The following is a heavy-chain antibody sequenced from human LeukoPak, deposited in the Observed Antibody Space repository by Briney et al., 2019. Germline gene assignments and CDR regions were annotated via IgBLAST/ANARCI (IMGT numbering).Heavy chain of an antibody. V-gene: IGHV3-23*01. Sequence: GGSLRLSCAASGFTFSSYGLSWVRQAPGKGQEWVSGISGSGGSTNYADSVKGRFTISRDNSKNTLYLQMNSLRAEDTAVYYCAKETSRIGGGMASFDYWGQGTLVTVSS. CDR1: GFTFSSYG. CDR2: ISGSGGST. D-gene: IGHD3-16*01. CDR3: AKETSRIGGGMASFDY. J-gene: IGHJ4*02.